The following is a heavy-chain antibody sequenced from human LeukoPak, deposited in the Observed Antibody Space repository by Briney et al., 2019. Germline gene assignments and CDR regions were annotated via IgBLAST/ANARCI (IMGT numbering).Heavy chain of an antibody. Sequence: SVKVSCKASGGTFSSYAISWVRQAPGQGLEWMGGIIPIFGTANYAQKFQGRVTITADESTSTAYMELGSLRSEDTAVYYCARERGYCSGGSCYSLDYWGQGTLVTVSS. CDR2: IIPIFGTA. D-gene: IGHD2-15*01. CDR1: GGTFSSYA. V-gene: IGHV1-69*01. CDR3: ARERGYCSGGSCYSLDY. J-gene: IGHJ4*02.